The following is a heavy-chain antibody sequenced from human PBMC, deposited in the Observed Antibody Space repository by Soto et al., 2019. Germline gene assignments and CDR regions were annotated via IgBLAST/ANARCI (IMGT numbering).Heavy chain of an antibody. CDR2: IWYDGSNK. CDR3: ARDRRDGYKSQFDY. CDR1: GFTFSSYG. J-gene: IGHJ4*02. Sequence: GGSLRLSCAASGFTFSSYGMHWVRQAPGKGLEWVAVIWYDGSNKYYADSVKGRFTISRDNSKNTLYLQMNSLRAEDTAVYYCARDRRDGYKSQFDYWGQGTLVTVSS. V-gene: IGHV3-33*01. D-gene: IGHD5-12*01.